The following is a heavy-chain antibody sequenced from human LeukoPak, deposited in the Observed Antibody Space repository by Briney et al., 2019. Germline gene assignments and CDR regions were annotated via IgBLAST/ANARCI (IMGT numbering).Heavy chain of an antibody. Sequence: PGGSLRLSCAASGLTVTNAWMNWVRQAPGKGLEWVGRIASKTDGGTTDYAAPVKGRFTISRDNSRNTVSLQMSSLRIDDMGLYYCVKPQCSGESCRGGDYWGQGTLVTVSS. V-gene: IGHV3-15*04. CDR3: VKPQCSGESCRGGDY. J-gene: IGHJ4*02. CDR1: GLTVTNAW. D-gene: IGHD2-15*01. CDR2: IASKTDGGTT.